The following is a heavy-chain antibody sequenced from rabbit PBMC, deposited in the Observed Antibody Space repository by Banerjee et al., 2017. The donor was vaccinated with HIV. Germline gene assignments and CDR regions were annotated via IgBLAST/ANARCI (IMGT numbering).Heavy chain of an antibody. J-gene: IGHJ4*01. V-gene: IGHV1S45*01. Sequence: QQQLEESGGGLVKPGGSLTLTCKASGLDFSSSFWICWVRQAPGKGLEWVGCIYTGSGATYYANWVNGRFTISKTSSTTVTLQMTSLTAADTATYFCARGDGSIGGSWYYFNLWGPGTLVTVS. CDR2: IYTGSGAT. D-gene: IGHD1-1*01. CDR1: GLDFSSSFW. CDR3: ARGDGSIGGSWYYFNL.